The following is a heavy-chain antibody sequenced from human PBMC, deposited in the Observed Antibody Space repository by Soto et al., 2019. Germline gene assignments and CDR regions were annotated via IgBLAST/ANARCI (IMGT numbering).Heavy chain of an antibody. V-gene: IGHV3-30*18. Sequence: QVQLVESGGGVVPPGKSLRLSCAASGFSFSAYAMHWVRQAPGKGLEWVAVISFEGINKYYVDAVKGRFTISRDNSKNTLYLHMNSLRAEDTAVYYCEKVFGDNYDSSHHFDYWGQGALVTVSS. J-gene: IGHJ4*02. CDR1: GFSFSAYA. CDR2: ISFEGINK. CDR3: EKVFGDNYDSSHHFDY. D-gene: IGHD3-22*01.